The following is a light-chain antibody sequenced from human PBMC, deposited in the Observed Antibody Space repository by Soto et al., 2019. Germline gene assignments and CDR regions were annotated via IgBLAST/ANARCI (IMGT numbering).Light chain of an antibody. V-gene: IGKV3-15*01. J-gene: IGKJ5*01. CDR3: QQYYDWPST. CDR2: AAS. Sequence: EIVLTQSPATLSVSPGERATLSCRASQGISSLLAWYQQKPGHAPRLLIYAASTRAAGIPARFSGSGSGTDFTLTISSLQSEDFAFYYCQQYYDWPSTFGQGTRLDIK. CDR1: QGISSL.